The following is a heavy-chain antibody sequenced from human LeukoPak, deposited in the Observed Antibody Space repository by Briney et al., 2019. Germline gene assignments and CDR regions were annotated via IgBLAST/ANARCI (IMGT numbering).Heavy chain of an antibody. D-gene: IGHD3-10*01. CDR2: ISWNSGSI. J-gene: IGHJ6*02. V-gene: IGHV3-9*01. CDR1: GFTFSDYY. CDR3: AKGQGRHYYYYGMDV. Sequence: GGSLRLSCAASGFTFSDYYMSWIRQAPGKGLEWVSGISWNSGSIGYADSVKGRFTISRDNAKNSLYLQMNSLRAEDTALYYCAKGQGRHYYYYGMDVWGQGTTVTVSS.